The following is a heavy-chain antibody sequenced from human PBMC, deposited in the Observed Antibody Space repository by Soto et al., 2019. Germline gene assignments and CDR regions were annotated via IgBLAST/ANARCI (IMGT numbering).Heavy chain of an antibody. D-gene: IGHD3-10*01. Sequence: PGGSLRLSCAASGFTFSSYGMHWVRQAPGKGLEWVAVISYDGSNKYYADSVKGRFTISRDNSKNTLYLQMNSLRAEDTAVYYCAKGTGGITMVRGVITPYYYYGMDVWGQGTTVTVSS. CDR1: GFTFSSYG. CDR2: ISYDGSNK. V-gene: IGHV3-30*18. CDR3: AKGTGGITMVRGVITPYYYYGMDV. J-gene: IGHJ6*02.